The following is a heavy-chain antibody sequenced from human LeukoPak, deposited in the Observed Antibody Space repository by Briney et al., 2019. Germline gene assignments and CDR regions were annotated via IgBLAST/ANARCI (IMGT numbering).Heavy chain of an antibody. CDR2: ISGSGGST. CDR1: GFTFSSYA. V-gene: IGHV3-23*01. J-gene: IGHJ1*01. D-gene: IGHD4-11*01. Sequence: PGGSLRLSCAASGFTFSSYAMSWVRQAPGKGLEWVSAISGSGGSTYYADSVKGRFTISRDNAKNSLYLQMNSLRAEDTALYYCAKGRGYSSLYFQHWGQGTLVTVSS. CDR3: AKGRGYSSLYFQH.